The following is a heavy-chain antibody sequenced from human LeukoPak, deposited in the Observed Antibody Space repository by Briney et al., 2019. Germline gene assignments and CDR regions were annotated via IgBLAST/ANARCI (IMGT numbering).Heavy chain of an antibody. CDR3: ARCYPKDGSSLYGY. D-gene: IGHD5-24*01. Sequence: GASVKVSCKASGYTFTGYYMHWVRQAPGQGLEWMGWINPNSGGTNYAQKFQGRVTMTRDTSISTAYMELSGLRSDDTAVYYCARCYPKDGSSLYGYWGQGTLVTVSS. CDR2: INPNSGGT. J-gene: IGHJ4*02. CDR1: GYTFTGYY. V-gene: IGHV1-2*02.